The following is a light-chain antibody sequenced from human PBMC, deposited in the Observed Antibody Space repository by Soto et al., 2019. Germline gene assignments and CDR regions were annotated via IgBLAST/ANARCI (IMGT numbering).Light chain of an antibody. CDR3: QQRSNWPLT. V-gene: IGKV3D-20*02. Sequence: EIVLTQSPGTLSLSPGERATLSCRASQSVSSSFLAWYQQKPGQAPRLLIYDASNGATGIPARFSGSGSGTDFTLTISSLEPEDFAVYYCQQRSNWPLTFGGGTKVDIK. J-gene: IGKJ4*01. CDR2: DAS. CDR1: QSVSSSF.